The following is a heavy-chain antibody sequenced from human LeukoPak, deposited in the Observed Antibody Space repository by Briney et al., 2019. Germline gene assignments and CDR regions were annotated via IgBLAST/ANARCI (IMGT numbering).Heavy chain of an antibody. Sequence: GGSLRLSCAASGFTFDDYAMHWVRQAPGKGLEWVSLICWDGGSTYYADSVKGRFTISRDNSKNTLYLQMNSLRAEDTALYYLSKDEARGIWFGGTFDYWGQGTLVTVSS. CDR2: ICWDGGST. CDR1: GFTFDDYA. V-gene: IGHV3-43D*04. D-gene: IGHD3-10*01. J-gene: IGHJ4*02. CDR3: SKDEARGIWFGGTFDY.